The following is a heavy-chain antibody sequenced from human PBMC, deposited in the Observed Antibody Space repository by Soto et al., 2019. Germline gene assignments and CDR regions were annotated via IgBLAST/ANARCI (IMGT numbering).Heavy chain of an antibody. CDR3: ARQNYYSGMDV. V-gene: IGHV1-18*01. CDR1: GYTFTSYF. Sequence: QVQLVQSGAEVKKPGASVKVSCKAPGYTFTSYFITWVRQAPAQGLEWMGWISAYNGNTNYAQMLQGRVTMTTDTSTATAYMEMTSLRSHDTAVYYCARQNYYSGMDVWGQGTTVTVSS. CDR2: ISAYNGNT. J-gene: IGHJ6*02.